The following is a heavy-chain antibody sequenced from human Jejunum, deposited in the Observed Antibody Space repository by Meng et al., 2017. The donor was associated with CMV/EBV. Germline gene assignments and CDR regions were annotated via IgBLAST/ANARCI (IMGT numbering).Heavy chain of an antibody. J-gene: IGHJ4*02. CDR3: GTLKYTSGFYGPAY. CDR1: GYTFTRYP. D-gene: IGHD6-19*01. CDR2: ISTNTGNP. Sequence: QVQLVQSGAEVKMPGSSVKVSCKASGYTFTRYPMNWVRQAPGQGLEWMGWISTNTGNPTYAQGFTGRFVFSVDTSVSTAYLQISSLKAEDTAVYYCGTLKYTSGFYGPAYWGQGALVTVSS. V-gene: IGHV7-4-1*02.